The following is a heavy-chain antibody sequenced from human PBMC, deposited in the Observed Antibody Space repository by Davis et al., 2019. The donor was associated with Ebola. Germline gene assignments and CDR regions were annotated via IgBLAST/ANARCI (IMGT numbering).Heavy chain of an antibody. V-gene: IGHV3-30*02. CDR3: AKGVVISPIDY. J-gene: IGHJ4*02. Sequence: GESLKISCAASGFTFSSYGMHWVRQAPGKGLEWVAVIWYDGSNKYYADSVKGRFTIYRDNSKNTRYLQMNSLRAEDTAVYYCAKGVVISPIDYWGQGTLVTVSS. CDR1: GFTFSSYG. D-gene: IGHD3-3*01. CDR2: IWYDGSNK.